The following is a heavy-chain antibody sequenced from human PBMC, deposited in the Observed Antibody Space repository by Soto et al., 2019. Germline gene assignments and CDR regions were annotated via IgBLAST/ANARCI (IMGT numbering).Heavy chain of an antibody. CDR2: IYNSGST. CDR3: ARGYRTSWYWFDL. D-gene: IGHD6-13*01. CDR1: AGSASGDTHY. J-gene: IGHJ2*01. Sequence: QAQLQESGPGPVKPSETLSLTCTVSAGSASGDTHYWSWIRQPPGKGLEWIGYIYNSGSTNYHPPRKSRVTISVDTSKNQFSRKLSSVTAADTAVYYCARGYRTSWYWFDLWGRGTLVTVSS. V-gene: IGHV4-61*01.